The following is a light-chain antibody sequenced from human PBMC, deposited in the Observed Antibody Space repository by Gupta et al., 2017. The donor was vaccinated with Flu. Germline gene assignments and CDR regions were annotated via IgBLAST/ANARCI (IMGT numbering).Light chain of an antibody. CDR3: QQEDNTPSI. Sequence: DILITHSPYSLPLSLGERATINCKSSQNIWDSSTKKNYVAWYQQKPGQPPKLLIYWASTRESGVPDSFSGRGSGTDFTLTISSLQAEDVAVYYCQQEDNTPSIFGRGTKLEIK. J-gene: IGKJ2*01. CDR1: QNIWDSSTKKNY. CDR2: WAS. V-gene: IGKV4-1*01.